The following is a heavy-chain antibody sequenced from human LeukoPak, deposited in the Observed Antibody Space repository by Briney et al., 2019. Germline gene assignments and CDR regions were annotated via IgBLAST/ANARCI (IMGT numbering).Heavy chain of an antibody. CDR1: GFTFSSHA. V-gene: IGHV3-23*01. D-gene: IGHD3-22*01. J-gene: IGHJ3*02. Sequence: PGGSLRLSCAASGFTFSSHAMSWVRQAPGRGLDWVSAINGGGDTTYYADSVKGRFTISRDNSKNTLYLQINSLRAEDTAVYYCAKDLGKAHYYAGSGYPGYGDTFDIWGQGTMVIVSS. CDR3: AKDLGKAHYYAGSGYPGYGDTFDI. CDR2: INGGGDTT.